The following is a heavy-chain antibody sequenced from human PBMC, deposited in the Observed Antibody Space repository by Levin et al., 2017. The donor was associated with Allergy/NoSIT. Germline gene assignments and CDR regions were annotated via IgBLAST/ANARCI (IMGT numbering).Heavy chain of an antibody. Sequence: PGESLKISCAASGFTFSSYAMSWVRQAPGKGLEWVSAISGSGGSTYYADSVKGRFTISRDNSKNTLYLQMNSLRAEDTAVYYCAAPVGATYYGAFDIWGQGTMVTVSS. J-gene: IGHJ3*02. CDR2: ISGSGGST. D-gene: IGHD1-26*01. CDR1: GFTFSSYA. CDR3: AAPVGATYYGAFDI. V-gene: IGHV3-23*01.